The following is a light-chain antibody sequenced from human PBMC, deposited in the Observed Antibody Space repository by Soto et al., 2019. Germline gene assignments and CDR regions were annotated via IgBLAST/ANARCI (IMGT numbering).Light chain of an antibody. V-gene: IGLV2-11*01. CDR3: CSYAGSDRRSV. CDR2: DVN. CDR1: SRDVGGYSY. J-gene: IGLJ1*01. Sequence: QSVLTQPRSVCGSPGQSFTISCTGTSRDVGGYSYVSWYQHHPGKAPKLMIYDVNQRPSGVPDRFSGSKSGDTASLTISGLQAEDEADYYCCSYAGSDRRSVFGTGTKVTVL.